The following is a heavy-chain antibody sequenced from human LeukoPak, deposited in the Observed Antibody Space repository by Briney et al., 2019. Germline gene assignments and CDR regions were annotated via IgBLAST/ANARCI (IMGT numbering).Heavy chain of an antibody. Sequence: PTASVKVSCKASGGTFSSYAISRVRQAPGQGLEWMGGIIPIFGTANYAQKFQGRVTITADESTSTAYMELSSLRSEDTAVYYCATEILRLGGKGIHRDYWGQGTLVTVSS. CDR2: IIPIFGTA. D-gene: IGHD3-16*01. CDR3: ATEILRLGGKGIHRDY. CDR1: GGTFSSYA. J-gene: IGHJ4*02. V-gene: IGHV1-69*13.